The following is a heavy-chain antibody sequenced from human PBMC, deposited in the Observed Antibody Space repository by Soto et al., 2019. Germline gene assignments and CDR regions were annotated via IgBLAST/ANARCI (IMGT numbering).Heavy chain of an antibody. Sequence: SQTLSLTCAVYGGSFSGYYWSWIRQPPWKGLEWIGEINHSGSTNYNPSLKSRVTISVDTSKNQFSLKLSSVTAADTAVYYCARCAPRSGYYYYYGMDVWGQGTTVTVSS. CDR3: ARCAPRSGYYYYYGMDV. D-gene: IGHD3-3*01. CDR1: GGSFSGYY. CDR2: INHSGST. V-gene: IGHV4-34*01. J-gene: IGHJ6*02.